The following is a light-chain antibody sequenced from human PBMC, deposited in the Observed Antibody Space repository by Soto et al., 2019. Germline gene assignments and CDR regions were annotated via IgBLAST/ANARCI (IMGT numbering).Light chain of an antibody. CDR3: QQYNNWPRT. CDR2: GAS. Sequence: DIVMTQSPGTLSVSKGERATLSCRASQSVVKNLAWYQKKPGQAPRLLIYGASTRATGIPARFSGSGYGPGFTLTISSLQSEDFAIYYCQQYNNWPRTFGQGTKVDIK. J-gene: IGKJ1*01. CDR1: QSVVKN. V-gene: IGKV3-15*01.